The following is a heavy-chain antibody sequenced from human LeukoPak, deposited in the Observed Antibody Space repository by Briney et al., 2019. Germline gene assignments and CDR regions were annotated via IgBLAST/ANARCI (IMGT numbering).Heavy chain of an antibody. CDR1: GFTFDDYA. V-gene: IGHV3-74*01. CDR2: INSDGSST. CDR3: AREGGGSYRRGYFDY. Sequence: GRSLRLSCAASGFTFDDYAMHWVRQAPGKGLVWVSRINSDGSSTSYADSVKGRFTISRDNAKNTLYLQMNSLRAEDTAVYYCAREGGGSYRRGYFDYWGQGTLVTVSS. D-gene: IGHD1-26*01. J-gene: IGHJ4*02.